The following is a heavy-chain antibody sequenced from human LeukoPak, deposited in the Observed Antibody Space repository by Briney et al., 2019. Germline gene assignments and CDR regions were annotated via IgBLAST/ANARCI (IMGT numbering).Heavy chain of an antibody. J-gene: IGHJ5*01. V-gene: IGHV1-2*02. CDR1: GYTFTGYY. D-gene: IGHD2-2*01. CDR2: INPNSGGT. CDR3: ARDEYCSSTSCYSWFDS. Sequence: ASVKVSCKASGYTFTGYYMHWVRQAPGQGLEWMGWINPNSGGTNYAQKFQGRVTMTRDTSISTAYMELSRLRSDDTAVYYCARDEYCSSTSCYSWFDSWGQGTLVTVSS.